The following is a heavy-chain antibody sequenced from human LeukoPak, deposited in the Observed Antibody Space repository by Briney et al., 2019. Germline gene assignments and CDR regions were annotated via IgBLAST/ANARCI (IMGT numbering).Heavy chain of an antibody. Sequence: GGSLRLSCAVSGITLSNYGMSWVRQAPGKGLEWVSVIYSGGDTYYANSVKGRFTISRDNSRNTLYLQMNSLRPDDTAVYYCARRVGPATQWFDPWGQGTLVTVSS. CDR3: ARRVGPATQWFDP. J-gene: IGHJ5*02. V-gene: IGHV3-66*02. CDR1: GITLSNYG. D-gene: IGHD2-15*01. CDR2: IYSGGDT.